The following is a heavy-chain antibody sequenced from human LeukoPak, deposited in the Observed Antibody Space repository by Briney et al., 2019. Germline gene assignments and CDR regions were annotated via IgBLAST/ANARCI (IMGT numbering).Heavy chain of an antibody. Sequence: GGSLRLSCSASGFTFSSYAMIWVRQAPGKRLEWFSSIIRSGGSTYYADSVKGRFTISRDNAKNSLYLQMTSQRAEDTALYYCARGRARYCSSTSCYTFDYWGQGTLVTVSS. CDR1: GFTFSSYA. CDR3: ARGRARYCSSTSCYTFDY. D-gene: IGHD2-2*02. J-gene: IGHJ4*02. CDR2: IIRSGGST. V-gene: IGHV3-23*01.